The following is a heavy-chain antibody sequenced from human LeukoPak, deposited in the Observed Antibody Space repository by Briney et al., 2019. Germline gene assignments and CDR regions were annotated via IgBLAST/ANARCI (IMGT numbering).Heavy chain of an antibody. D-gene: IGHD2-2*02. CDR1: GFTFSSYS. Sequence: PGGSLRLSCAASGFTFSSYSMNWVRQAPGKGLEWVSAISGSGGSTYYADSVKGRFTISRDNSKNTLYLQMNSLRAEDTAVYYCASVRYCSSTSCYTGAFDIWGQGTMVTVSS. CDR3: ASVRYCSSTSCYTGAFDI. V-gene: IGHV3-23*01. J-gene: IGHJ3*02. CDR2: ISGSGGST.